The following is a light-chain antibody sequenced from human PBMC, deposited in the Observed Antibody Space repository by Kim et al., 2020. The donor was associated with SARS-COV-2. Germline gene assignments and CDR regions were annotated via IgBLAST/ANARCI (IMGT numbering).Light chain of an antibody. V-gene: IGLV3-21*04. CDR2: YAT. J-gene: IGLJ2*01. CDR3: QVWDSSNDHFV. CDR1: NRRGQG. Sequence: PGKPAGFSFGENNRRGQGVHCYQPQPWLAPVLVISYATDRPSGFPGRFSGSNSGNTATLTISRVEAGDEADYYCQVWDSSNDHFVFGGGTKLTVL.